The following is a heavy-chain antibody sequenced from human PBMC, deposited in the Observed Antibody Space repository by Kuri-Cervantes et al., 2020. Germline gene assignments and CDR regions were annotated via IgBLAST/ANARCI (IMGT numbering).Heavy chain of an antibody. Sequence: ASVKVSCKASGYTFTSYGISWVRQAPGQGLEWMGWISAYNGNTNYAQKLQGRVTTTTDTSTSTAYMELRSLRSDDTAVYYCARADGGGWKTYYFDYWGQGTLVTVSS. V-gene: IGHV1-18*01. D-gene: IGHD3-16*01. J-gene: IGHJ4*02. CDR3: ARADGGGWKTYYFDY. CDR1: GYTFTSYG. CDR2: ISAYNGNT.